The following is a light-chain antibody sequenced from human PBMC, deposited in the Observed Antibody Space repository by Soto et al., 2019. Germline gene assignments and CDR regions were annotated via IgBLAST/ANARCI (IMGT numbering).Light chain of an antibody. CDR1: QDISNY. Sequence: DIQMTQSPSSLSASVGDRVTITCQSSQDISNYLNWYQQKPGKTPKLLSYDASNLETGVPSRFSGSGSGTDFAFTISSLLPEDIATYYCQQYDNRPFTFGPGTKVAIK. CDR3: QQYDNRPFT. J-gene: IGKJ3*01. CDR2: DAS. V-gene: IGKV1-33*01.